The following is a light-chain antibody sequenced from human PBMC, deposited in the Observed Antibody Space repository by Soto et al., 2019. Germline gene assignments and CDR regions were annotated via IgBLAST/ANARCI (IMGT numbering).Light chain of an antibody. Sequence: QAVVTQEPSLTVSPGGTVTLTCGSSTGAVTSGHYPYWFQQQPGQAPRTLIYDTSNKHSWTPARFSGSLLGGKAALTLSGAQPEDEAEYYCSLSYSGTYVFGTGTKVTVL. J-gene: IGLJ1*01. V-gene: IGLV7-46*01. CDR3: SLSYSGTYV. CDR2: DTS. CDR1: TGAVTSGHY.